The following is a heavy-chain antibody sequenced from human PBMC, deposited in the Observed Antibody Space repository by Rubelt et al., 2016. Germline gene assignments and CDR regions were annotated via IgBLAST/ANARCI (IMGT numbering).Heavy chain of an antibody. CDR3: ARCALPAVTTAYYYYALDV. D-gene: IGHD4-17*01. J-gene: IGHJ6*02. V-gene: IGHV1-3*01. CDR1: GYPFATYA. Sequence: QVQLVQSGAEVKRPGASVKVSCKASGYPFATYAMHWVRQAPGQRLEWMGWIDAGNGDTKYSINLQGRVTFTRDTSASTAYMERSSLRSEDSAVYYCARCALPAVTTAYYYYALDVWGQGTTVTVSS. CDR2: IDAGNGDT.